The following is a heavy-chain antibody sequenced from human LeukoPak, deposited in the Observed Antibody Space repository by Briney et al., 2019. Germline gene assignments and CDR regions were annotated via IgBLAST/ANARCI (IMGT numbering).Heavy chain of an antibody. J-gene: IGHJ4*02. CDR3: ARDLRGYIDY. V-gene: IGHV3-21*01. CDR2: ITSGSSYI. CDR1: GFTFSSYN. D-gene: IGHD5-12*01. Sequence: GGSLRLSCAASGFTFSSYNMNWLRQAPGKGLEWVSSITSGSSYIYYADSVKGRFTISRDNAKNSLYLQMNSLRAEDMAVYYCARDLRGYIDYWGQGTLVTVSS.